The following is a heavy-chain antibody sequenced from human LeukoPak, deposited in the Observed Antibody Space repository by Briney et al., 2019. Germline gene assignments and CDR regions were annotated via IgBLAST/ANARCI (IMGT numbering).Heavy chain of an antibody. CDR1: GFTFSSYA. Sequence: GGPLRLSCAASGFTFSSYAMSWVRQAPGKGLEWVSAISGSGGSTYYADSVKGRFTISRDNSKNTLYLQMNSLRAEDTAVYYCAIFGGSYSLGEKLDYWGQGTLVTVSS. CDR2: ISGSGGST. V-gene: IGHV3-23*01. CDR3: AIFGGSYSLGEKLDY. J-gene: IGHJ4*02. D-gene: IGHD2-21*02.